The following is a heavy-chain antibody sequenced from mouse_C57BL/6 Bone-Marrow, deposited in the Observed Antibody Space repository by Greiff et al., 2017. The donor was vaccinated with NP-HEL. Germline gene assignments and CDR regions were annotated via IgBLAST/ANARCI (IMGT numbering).Heavy chain of an antibody. Sequence: VQLQQSGAELVRPGASVKLSCTVSGFNIKDDSMHWVKQRPEQGLEWIGWIDPENGDTTYASKFQGKATITADTSSNTAYLQLSSLTSEDTAVYYCTTGGISPDAMDYWGQETSVTVSS. J-gene: IGHJ4*01. D-gene: IGHD1-1*01. CDR1: GFNIKDDS. CDR2: IDPENGDT. CDR3: TTGGISPDAMDY. V-gene: IGHV14-4*01.